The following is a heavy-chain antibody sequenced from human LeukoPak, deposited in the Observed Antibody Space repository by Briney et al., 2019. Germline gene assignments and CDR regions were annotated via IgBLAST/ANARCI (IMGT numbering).Heavy chain of an antibody. CDR1: GFTFSSYS. D-gene: IGHD1-26*01. CDR3: ARDDRGSFDY. CDR2: ISYDGSNK. V-gene: IGHV3-30*03. Sequence: GGSLRLSCAASGFTFSSYSMNWVRQAPGKGLEWVAVISYDGSNKYYADSVKGRFTISRDNSKNTLYLQMNSLRAEDTAVYYCARDDRGSFDYWGQGTLVTVSS. J-gene: IGHJ4*02.